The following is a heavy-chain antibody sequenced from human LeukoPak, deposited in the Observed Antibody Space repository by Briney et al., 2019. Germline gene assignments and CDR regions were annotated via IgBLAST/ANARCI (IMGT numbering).Heavy chain of an antibody. D-gene: IGHD4-17*01. J-gene: IGHJ4*02. Sequence: SETLSLTCTVSGGSISSYYWSWIRQPPGKGLEWIGYIYYSGSTNYNPSLKSRVTMSIDTSKNQFSLKLSSVTAADTAVYSCARVGVTTYLQLDYWGQGTLVTVSS. CDR2: IYYSGST. CDR3: ARVGVTTYLQLDY. V-gene: IGHV4-59*01. CDR1: GGSISSYY.